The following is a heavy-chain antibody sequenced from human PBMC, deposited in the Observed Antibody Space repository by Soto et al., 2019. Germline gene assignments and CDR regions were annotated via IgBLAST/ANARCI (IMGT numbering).Heavy chain of an antibody. CDR3: AKGMTGVLTGTFDY. V-gene: IGHV3-9*01. CDR2: ISWNSGSI. J-gene: IGHJ4*02. Sequence: ESGGGLVQPGRSLRLSCAASGFTFDDYAMHWVRQAPGKGLEWVSGISWNSGSIGYADSVKGRFTISRDNAKNSLYLQMNSLRAEDTALYYCAKGMTGVLTGTFDYWGQGTLVTVSS. CDR1: GFTFDDYA. D-gene: IGHD3-9*01.